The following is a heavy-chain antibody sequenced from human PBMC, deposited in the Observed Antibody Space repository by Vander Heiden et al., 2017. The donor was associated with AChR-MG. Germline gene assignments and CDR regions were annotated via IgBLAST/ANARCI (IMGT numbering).Heavy chain of an antibody. CDR1: GGSISRTGFY. D-gene: IGHD1-26*01. Sequence: QLHLQESGPGLVTPSETLPLTCTVSGGSISRTGFYWGWFRQPPGKGLEWIAANYYSGITYYNPSVRGRATISSDTSKNQFSLRLFAVTAADTAVYYCAGAEEWVPATNAEYFRHWGQGTLVTVSS. CDR2: NYYSGIT. CDR3: AGAEEWVPATNAEYFRH. V-gene: IGHV4-39*01. J-gene: IGHJ1*01.